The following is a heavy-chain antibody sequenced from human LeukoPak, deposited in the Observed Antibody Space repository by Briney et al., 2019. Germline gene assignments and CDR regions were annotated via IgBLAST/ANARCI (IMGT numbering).Heavy chain of an antibody. V-gene: IGHV1-69*05. Sequence: SVKVSCKASGGTFSSYAISWVRQAPGQGLEWMGRIIPIFGTANHAQKFQGRVTITTDESTSTAYMELSSLRSEDTAVYYCARGSGYYYGSYYFDYWGQGTLVTVSS. CDR1: GGTFSSYA. D-gene: IGHD3-22*01. J-gene: IGHJ4*02. CDR2: IIPIFGTA. CDR3: ARGSGYYYGSYYFDY.